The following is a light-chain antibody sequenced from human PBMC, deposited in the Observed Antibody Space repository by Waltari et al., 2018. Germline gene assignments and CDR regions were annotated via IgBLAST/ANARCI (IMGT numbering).Light chain of an antibody. CDR2: GTS. CDR1: QSVTSIS. J-gene: IGKJ4*01. Sequence: EIVLTQSPGTLSLSPGERATLSCRASQSVTSISLTWYQKKVGQAPRLLIYGTSSRATGIPDRFSGSGSGTEFTLTISRREPEDFAVYYCQQYDGEVVTFGGGTKVEI. CDR3: QQYDGEVVT. V-gene: IGKV3-20*01.